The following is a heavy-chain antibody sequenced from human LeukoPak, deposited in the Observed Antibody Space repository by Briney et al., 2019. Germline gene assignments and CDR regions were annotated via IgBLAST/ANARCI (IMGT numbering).Heavy chain of an antibody. CDR2: IYHSGST. Sequence: SETLSLTCTVSGGSVSSYYWSWIRQPPGKGLEWIGEIYHSGSTNYNPSLKSRVTISVDKSKNQFSLKLSSVTAADTAVYYCARAEENYFDYWGQGTLVTVSS. J-gene: IGHJ4*02. D-gene: IGHD5-24*01. CDR3: ARAEENYFDY. V-gene: IGHV4-59*02. CDR1: GGSVSSYY.